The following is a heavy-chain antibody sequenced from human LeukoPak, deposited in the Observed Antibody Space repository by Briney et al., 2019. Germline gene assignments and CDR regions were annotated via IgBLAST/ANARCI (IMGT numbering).Heavy chain of an antibody. CDR1: GYTFTGYY. V-gene: IGHV1-2*02. CDR3: ARDQPILLVVTAGEDWFDP. Sequence: ASVKVSCKASGYTFTGYYMHWVRQASGQGLEWMGWINPNSGGTNYAQKFQGRVTMTRDTSISTAYMELRSLRSDDTAVYYCARDQPILLVVTAGEDWFDPWGQGTLVTVSS. D-gene: IGHD2-8*02. CDR2: INPNSGGT. J-gene: IGHJ5*02.